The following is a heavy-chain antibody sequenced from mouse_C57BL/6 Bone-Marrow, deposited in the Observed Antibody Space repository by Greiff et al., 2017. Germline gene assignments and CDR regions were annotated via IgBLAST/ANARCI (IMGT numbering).Heavy chain of an antibody. CDR1: GYTFTDYN. V-gene: IGHV1-18*01. J-gene: IGHJ3*01. D-gene: IGHD2-1*01. CDR2: INPNNGGT. CDR3: ARWGYGNYGAWFAY. Sequence: EVQLQQSGPELVKPGASVKIPCKASGYTFTDYNMAWVKQSHGKSLEWIGDINPNNGGTIYNQKFKGKATLTVDKSSSTAYMELRSLTSEDTAVYDCARWGYGNYGAWFAYWGQGTLVTVSA.